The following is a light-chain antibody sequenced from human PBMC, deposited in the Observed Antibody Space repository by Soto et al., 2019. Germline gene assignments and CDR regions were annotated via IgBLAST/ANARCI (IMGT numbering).Light chain of an antibody. CDR1: SSDVIVYDY. J-gene: IGLJ1*01. V-gene: IGLV2-14*03. CDR2: DVT. CDR3: SSYTGSSPYV. Sequence: QSVLTQPASVSGSPGQSITISCTGTSSDVIVYDYVSWYQQHPGKAPKLMIYDVTYRPSGVSNRFSGSKSGNTASLTISGLQADDEADYYCSSYTGSSPYVFGTGTKVTVL.